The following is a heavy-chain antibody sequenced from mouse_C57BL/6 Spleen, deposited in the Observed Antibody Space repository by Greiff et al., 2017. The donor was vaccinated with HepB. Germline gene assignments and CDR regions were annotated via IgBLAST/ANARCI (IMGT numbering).Heavy chain of an antibody. V-gene: IGHV1-22*01. CDR1: GYTFTDYN. CDR3: AYSNYPAWFAY. CDR2: INPNNGGT. J-gene: IGHJ3*01. D-gene: IGHD2-5*01. Sequence: VQLQQSGPELVKPGASVKMSCKASGYTFTDYNMHWVKQSHGKSLEWIGYINPNNGGTSYNQKFKGKATLTVNKSSRTAYMELRSLTSEDSAVYYCAYSNYPAWFAYWGQGTLVTVSA.